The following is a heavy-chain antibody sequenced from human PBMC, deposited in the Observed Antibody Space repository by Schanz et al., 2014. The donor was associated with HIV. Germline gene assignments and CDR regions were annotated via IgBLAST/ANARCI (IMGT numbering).Heavy chain of an antibody. CDR1: GGTFINYA. Sequence: QVQLVQSGAAVKKPGSSVKVFCRASGGTFINYAFSWVRQAPGQGLEWMGGIIPLFGTSNYAQKFQGRATITADESTSTAYMELSSLRSEDTAVYYCARDSPVAAGTPDYWGQGTLVTVSS. CDR2: IIPLFGTS. CDR3: ARDSPVAAGTPDY. V-gene: IGHV1-69*01. D-gene: IGHD6-13*01. J-gene: IGHJ4*02.